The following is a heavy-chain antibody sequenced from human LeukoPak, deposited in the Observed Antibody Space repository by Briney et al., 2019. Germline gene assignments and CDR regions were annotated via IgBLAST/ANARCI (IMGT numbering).Heavy chain of an antibody. CDR1: GGSFSGYY. Sequence: PPETLSLTCAVYGGSFSGYYWSWIRQPPGKGLEWIGEINHSGSTNYNPSLKSRVTISVDTSKNQFSLKLSSVTAADTAVYYCARLAGYGGLAWFDPWGQGTLVTVSS. CDR3: ARLAGYGGLAWFDP. J-gene: IGHJ5*02. D-gene: IGHD5-12*01. CDR2: INHSGST. V-gene: IGHV4-34*01.